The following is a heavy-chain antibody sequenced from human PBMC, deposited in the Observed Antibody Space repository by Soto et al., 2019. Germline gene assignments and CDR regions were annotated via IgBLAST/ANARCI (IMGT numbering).Heavy chain of an antibody. Sequence: QVQVVESGGGVVQPGTSLRLSCAASGFTFSSYIMHWARQAPGKGLEWVAVIWYDGSEEFYADSVKGRFTISRDNSKNTWYLQMNSLRDEDTAVYYCAREAGEGGTAFDIWGQGTMVTVSS. CDR2: IWYDGSEE. D-gene: IGHD3-16*01. CDR1: GFTFSSYI. J-gene: IGHJ3*02. V-gene: IGHV3-33*08. CDR3: AREAGEGGTAFDI.